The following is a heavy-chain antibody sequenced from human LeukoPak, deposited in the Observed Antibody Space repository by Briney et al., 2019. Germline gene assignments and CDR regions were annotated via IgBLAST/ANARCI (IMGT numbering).Heavy chain of an antibody. V-gene: IGHV6-1*01. J-gene: IGHJ5*02. CDR1: GDSVSSNSAA. CDR2: TYYRSKWYN. D-gene: IGHD4-17*01. CDR3: ARAVGSEDYGDYGWFDP. Sequence: SQTLSLTCAISGDSVSSNSAAWNWIRQSPSRGLEWLGRTYYRSKWYNDYAVSVKSRITINPDTSKNQFSLKLSSVTAADTAVYYCARAVGSEDYGDYGWFDPWGQGTLVTVSS.